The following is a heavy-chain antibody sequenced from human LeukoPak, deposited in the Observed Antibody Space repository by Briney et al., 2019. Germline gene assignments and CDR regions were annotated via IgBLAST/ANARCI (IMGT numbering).Heavy chain of an antibody. CDR1: GYTFTGYF. D-gene: IGHD2-2*01. CDR3: AKGGGSQLLFIY. Sequence: ASVKVSCKASGYTFTGYFIHWVRQAPGQGLEWMGWINPNSGGTNYAQKFQGRVTMTRDTSISTAYMQLSRLTSDDAAMYYCAKGGGSQLLFIYWGQGTLVTVSS. V-gene: IGHV1-2*02. CDR2: INPNSGGT. J-gene: IGHJ4*02.